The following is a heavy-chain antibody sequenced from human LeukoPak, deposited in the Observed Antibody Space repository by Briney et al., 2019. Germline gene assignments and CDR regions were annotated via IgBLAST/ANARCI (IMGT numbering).Heavy chain of an antibody. D-gene: IGHD6-13*01. CDR3: ARERTVSQQLRNQMVTGLGYFDY. CDR1: GYTFTSYD. Sequence: ASVKVSCQASGYTFTSYDINWVRQAPGQGLEWMGWINPNSGGTNYAQKFQGWVTMTRDTSISRAYMELSRLRSDDTAVYYCARERTVSQQLRNQMVTGLGYFDYWGQGTLVTVSS. CDR2: INPNSGGT. V-gene: IGHV1-2*04. J-gene: IGHJ4*02.